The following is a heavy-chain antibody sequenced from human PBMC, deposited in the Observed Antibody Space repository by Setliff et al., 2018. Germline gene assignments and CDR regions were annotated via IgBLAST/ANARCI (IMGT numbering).Heavy chain of an antibody. V-gene: IGHV1-69*13. CDR2: IIPMFGTA. CDR3: ARGPQKFYSDTSGYYYDALYYYYMDV. D-gene: IGHD3-22*01. CDR1: GGTFSRSA. J-gene: IGHJ6*03. Sequence: ASVKVSCKASGGTFSRSAINWVRQAPGQGLEWMGGIIPMFGTATYAQKFQGRVTIIADESTSTTYMELSSLRSEDTAVYYCARGPQKFYSDTSGYYYDALYYYYMDVWGKGTTGTV.